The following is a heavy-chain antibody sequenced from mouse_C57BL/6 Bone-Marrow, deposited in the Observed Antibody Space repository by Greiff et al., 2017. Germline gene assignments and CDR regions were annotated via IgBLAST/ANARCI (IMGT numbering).Heavy chain of an antibody. J-gene: IGHJ4*01. D-gene: IGHD1-1*01. CDR3: ARREYYYGSSPLYAMDY. CDR2: IYPRSGNT. V-gene: IGHV1-81*01. CDR1: GYTFTSYG. Sequence: VQLQQSGAELARPGASVKLSCKASGYTFTSYGISWVKQRTGQGLEWIGEIYPRSGNTYYNEKFKGKATLTADKSSSTAYMELRSLTSEDSAVYFCARREYYYGSSPLYAMDYWGQGTSVTVSS.